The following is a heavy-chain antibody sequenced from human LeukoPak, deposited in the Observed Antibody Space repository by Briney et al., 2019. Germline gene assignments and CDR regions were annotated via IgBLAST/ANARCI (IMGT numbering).Heavy chain of an antibody. Sequence: GESLKISCKGSGYSFTTYWIGWVRQMPGKGLEWMGIIYPGDSDTRYSPSFQCKVTISADESISTAYLQWSSLKASDAAMYYCARQGGSYLGQLLDYWGQGTLVTVSS. CDR2: IYPGDSDT. V-gene: IGHV5-51*01. J-gene: IGHJ4*02. CDR3: ARQGGSYLGQLLDY. D-gene: IGHD5-12*01. CDR1: GYSFTTYW.